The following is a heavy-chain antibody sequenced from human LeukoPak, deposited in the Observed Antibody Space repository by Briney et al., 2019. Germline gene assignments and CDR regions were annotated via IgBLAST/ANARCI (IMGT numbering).Heavy chain of an antibody. J-gene: IGHJ6*02. CDR3: AGGGGASYYDFWSGYLTYYYYGMDV. Sequence: SETLSLTCAVYGGSFSGYYWSWIRQPPGQGLEWIGEINHSGSTNYNPSLKSRVTISVDTSKNQFSLKLSSVTAADTAVYYCAGGGGASYYDFWSGYLTYYYYGMDVWGQGTTVTVSS. V-gene: IGHV4-34*01. D-gene: IGHD3-3*01. CDR1: GGSFSGYY. CDR2: INHSGST.